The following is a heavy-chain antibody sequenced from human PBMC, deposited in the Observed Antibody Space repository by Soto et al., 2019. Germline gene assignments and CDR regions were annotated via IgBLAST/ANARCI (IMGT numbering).Heavy chain of an antibody. CDR2: IYYRGST. CDR3: ARDHDMFDSPPPSQHFYHGMDV. D-gene: IGHD3-9*01. Sequence: XETLSLPFTVSGGSFSSSGYYWSWIRQPLGKVLEWIGHIYYRGSTNYNPSFKSRVSISFDTSKNQLSLRLSSVNAADTEVYYRARDHDMFDSPPPSQHFYHGMDVWGQGTTVTVSS. J-gene: IGHJ6*02. V-gene: IGHV4-61*08. CDR1: GGSFSSSGYY.